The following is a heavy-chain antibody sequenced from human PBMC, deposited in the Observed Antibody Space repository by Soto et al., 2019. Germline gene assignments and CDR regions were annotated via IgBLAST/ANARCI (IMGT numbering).Heavy chain of an antibody. D-gene: IGHD3-10*01. CDR2: ISSSGSSI. V-gene: IGHV3-11*01. CDR3: ARVRFGEWGYAMDV. J-gene: IGHJ6*02. Sequence: QVQLVESGGGLVKPGGSLRLSCAASGLTFSDCYMNWIRQAPGKGLEWVSYISSSGSSINYADSVKGRFTISRDNAKNPLYLQMNSLRAADTDMYYCARVRFGEWGYAMDVWGQGTTVTVSS. CDR1: GLTFSDCY.